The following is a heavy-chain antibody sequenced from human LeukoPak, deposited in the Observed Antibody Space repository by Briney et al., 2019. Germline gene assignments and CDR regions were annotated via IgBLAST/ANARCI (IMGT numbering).Heavy chain of an antibody. CDR3: ARGSHSSGWYRSYYYYGMDV. D-gene: IGHD6-19*01. Sequence: SETLSLTCAVYGGSFSGYYWSWIRQPPGKGLEWIGEINHSGSTNYNPSFKSRVTISVDTSKNQFSLKLSSVTAADTAVYYCARGSHSSGWYRSYYYYGMDVWGQGTTVTVSS. J-gene: IGHJ6*02. CDR1: GGSFSGYY. V-gene: IGHV4-34*01. CDR2: INHSGST.